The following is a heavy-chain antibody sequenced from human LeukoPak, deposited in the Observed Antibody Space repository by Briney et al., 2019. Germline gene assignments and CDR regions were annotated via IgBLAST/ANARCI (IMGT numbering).Heavy chain of an antibody. D-gene: IGHD5-24*01. CDR2: IYTTGST. CDR3: ARHRAEMVTITDDAFDI. CDR1: GSSIGTYS. J-gene: IGHJ3*02. Sequence: PSETLSLTCTVSGSSIGTYSWSWIRQPPGKGLEWVGYIYTTGSTHYNPSLKSRVTISLDTSKNQLSLRLSSVTAADTAVFYCARHRAEMVTITDDAFDIWGQGTMVTVSS. V-gene: IGHV4-4*09.